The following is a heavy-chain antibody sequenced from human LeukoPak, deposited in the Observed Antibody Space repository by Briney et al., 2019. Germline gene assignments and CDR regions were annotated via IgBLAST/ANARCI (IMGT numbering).Heavy chain of an antibody. D-gene: IGHD3-22*01. CDR2: ISYDGSNK. Sequence: PGGSLRLSCAASGFTFSSYAMHWVRQAPGKGLEWVAVISYDGSNKYYADSVKGRFTISRDNSKNTLYLQMNSLRAEDTAVYYCASKVQHYYNSSGYYYYWGQGTLVTVSS. CDR3: ASKVQHYYNSSGYYYY. J-gene: IGHJ4*02. V-gene: IGHV3-30*04. CDR1: GFTFSSYA.